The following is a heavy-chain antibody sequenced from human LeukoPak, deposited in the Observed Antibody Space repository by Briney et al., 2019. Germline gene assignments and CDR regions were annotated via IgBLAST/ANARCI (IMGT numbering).Heavy chain of an antibody. Sequence: SQTLSLTCVISGDSLSSNSAAWHWLRQSPSRGLEWLGRTYYRSKWYHHYAVSVKSRITINPDTSRNQFSLELNSVTPEDTAVYYCSRDPYGEWGQGTLVTVSS. CDR1: GDSLSSNSAA. V-gene: IGHV6-1*01. J-gene: IGHJ4*02. D-gene: IGHD3-10*01. CDR3: SRDPYGE. CDR2: TYYRSKWYH.